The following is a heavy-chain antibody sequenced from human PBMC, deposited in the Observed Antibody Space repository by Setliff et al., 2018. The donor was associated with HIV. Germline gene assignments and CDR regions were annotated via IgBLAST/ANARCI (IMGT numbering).Heavy chain of an antibody. CDR2: LYPGDSDI. CDR1: GYTFSMYW. V-gene: IGHV5-51*01. J-gene: IGHJ5*02. D-gene: IGHD4-4*01. Sequence: GESLKIYCQTSGYTFSMYWIGWVRQRPGKGLEWMAILYPGDSDIRYSPSFQGQVTISADKSIGAAYLQWRSLKAWDTGMYFCARAPNSPSYSNVFFVDHWGQGTLVTAPQ. CDR3: ARAPNSPSYSNVFFVDH.